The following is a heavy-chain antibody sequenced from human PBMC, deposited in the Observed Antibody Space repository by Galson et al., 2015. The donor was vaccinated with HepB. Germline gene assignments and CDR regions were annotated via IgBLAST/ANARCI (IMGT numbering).Heavy chain of an antibody. CDR1: GFTFSSYA. CDR3: AKSMVRGVIIRCFDY. J-gene: IGHJ4*02. D-gene: IGHD3-10*01. Sequence: SLRLSCAASGFTFSSYAMSWVRQAPGKGLEWVSAISGSGGSTYYADSVKGRFTISRDNSKNTLYLQMNSLRAEDTAVYYCAKSMVRGVIIRCFDYWGQGTLVTVSS. V-gene: IGHV3-23*01. CDR2: ISGSGGST.